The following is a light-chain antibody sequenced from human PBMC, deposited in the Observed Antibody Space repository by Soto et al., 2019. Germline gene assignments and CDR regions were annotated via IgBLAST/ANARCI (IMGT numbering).Light chain of an antibody. V-gene: IGLV4-69*01. CDR2: VNSGGSH. Sequence: QSVLTQSPSASASLGASVKLTCTLSSGHSNYAIAWHQQQPEKGPRYLMKVNSGGSHIKGDGIPDRFSGSSSGAERYLFISSLQSDDEADYYCQTWGTGSAIVVFGGGTQLTVL. J-gene: IGLJ7*01. CDR1: SGHSNYA. CDR3: QTWGTGSAIVV.